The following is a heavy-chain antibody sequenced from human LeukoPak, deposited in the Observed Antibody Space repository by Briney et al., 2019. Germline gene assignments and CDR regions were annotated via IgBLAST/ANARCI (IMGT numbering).Heavy chain of an antibody. Sequence: PSETLSLTCTVSGGSISSSSYYWGWIRQPPGKGLEWIGSIYYSGSTYYNPSLKSRVTISVDTSKNQFSLKLSSVTAADTAVYYCARHRLYGYPFDYWGQGTLVTVSS. V-gene: IGHV4-39*01. D-gene: IGHD5-18*01. J-gene: IGHJ4*02. CDR2: IYYSGST. CDR3: ARHRLYGYPFDY. CDR1: GGSISSSSYY.